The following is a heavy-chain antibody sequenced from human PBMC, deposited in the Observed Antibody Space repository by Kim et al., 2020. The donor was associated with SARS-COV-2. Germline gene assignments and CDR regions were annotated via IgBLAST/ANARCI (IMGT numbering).Heavy chain of an antibody. CDR3: ARGEYYDFWSGYYCDY. J-gene: IGHJ4*02. Sequence: ESVKGRFTISRDNSKNPLYLQMNSLRAEDTAVYYCARGEYYDFWSGYYCDYWGQGTLVTVSS. D-gene: IGHD3-3*01. V-gene: IGHV3-30*07.